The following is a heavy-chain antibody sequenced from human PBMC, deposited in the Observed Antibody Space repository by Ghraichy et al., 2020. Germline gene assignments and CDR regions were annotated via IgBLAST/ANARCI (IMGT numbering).Heavy chain of an antibody. J-gene: IGHJ4*02. Sequence: GGSLRLSCAASGFTFSSYGMHWVRQAPGKGLEWVAVISYDGSNKYYADSVKGRFTISRDNSKNTLYLQMNSLRAEDTAVYYCAKWDYGHDYWGQGTLVTVSS. CDR1: GFTFSSYG. CDR3: AKWDYGHDY. CDR2: ISYDGSNK. D-gene: IGHD4-17*01. V-gene: IGHV3-30*18.